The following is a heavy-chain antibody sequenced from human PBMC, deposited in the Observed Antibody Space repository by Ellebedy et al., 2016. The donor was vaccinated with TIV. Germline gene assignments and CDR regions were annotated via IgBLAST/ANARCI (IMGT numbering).Heavy chain of an antibody. J-gene: IGHJ6*02. CDR1: GYTFTGYY. Sequence: ASVKVSCXASGYTFTGYYMHWVRQAPGQGLEWMGWINPNSGGTNYAQKFQGRVTMTGDTSISTAYMELSRLRSDDTAVYYCARDGVVVVAATTRGFCGMDVWGQGTTVTVSS. CDR2: INPNSGGT. CDR3: ARDGVVVVAATTRGFCGMDV. D-gene: IGHD2-15*01. V-gene: IGHV1-2*02.